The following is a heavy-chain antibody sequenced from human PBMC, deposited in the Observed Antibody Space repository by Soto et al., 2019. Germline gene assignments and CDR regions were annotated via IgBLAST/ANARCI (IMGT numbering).Heavy chain of an antibody. CDR3: AKDSNTPPFFDF. CDR2: ISYDANNK. Sequence: GGSLRLSCAASGFSFSTYGMHWVRQAPGKGLEWVAVISYDANNKYYSDFVKGRFTIYRDNSKNTLYLQMNSLRPEDTALYYCAKDSNTPPFFDFWGQGTLVTVSS. V-gene: IGHV3-30*18. CDR1: GFSFSTYG. J-gene: IGHJ4*02.